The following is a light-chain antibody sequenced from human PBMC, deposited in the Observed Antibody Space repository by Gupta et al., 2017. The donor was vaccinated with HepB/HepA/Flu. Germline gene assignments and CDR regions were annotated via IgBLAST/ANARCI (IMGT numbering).Light chain of an antibody. J-gene: IGKJ1*01. CDR1: QSISDW. Sequence: DIQMTESPSTLSASVGDRVTITCRASQSISDWLAWYQQKPGKDPSLLIYRASTLESGVPSRFSGSGSGTEFTLTISSLQPDDFATYYCQEVNGSSLTFGQGTKVEIK. CDR2: RAS. CDR3: QEVNGSSLT. V-gene: IGKV1-5*03.